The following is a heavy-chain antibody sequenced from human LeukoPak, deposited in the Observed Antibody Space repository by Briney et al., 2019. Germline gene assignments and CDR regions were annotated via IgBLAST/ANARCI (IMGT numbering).Heavy chain of an antibody. CDR2: SNEDGSTT. V-gene: IGHV3-74*01. Sequence: GGSLRLSCAASGFTFSSNWMHWVRQAPGKGLVWVSRSNEDGSTTNYADSVKGRFTISRDNSKNTLYLQMNSLGAEDTAVYYCARGGRYYYDSSGYYSYWGQGTLVTVSS. CDR3: ARGGRYYYDSSGYYSY. D-gene: IGHD3-22*01. J-gene: IGHJ4*02. CDR1: GFTFSSNW.